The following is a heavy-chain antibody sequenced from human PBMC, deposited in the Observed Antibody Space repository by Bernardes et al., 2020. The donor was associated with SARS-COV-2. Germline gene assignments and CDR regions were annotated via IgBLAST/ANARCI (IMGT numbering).Heavy chain of an antibody. CDR2: IYNNGGT. V-gene: IGHV4-30-4*01. D-gene: IGHD2-2*03. CDR1: GGSISFGDFY. CDR3: ARGGEMDIVVVPGDLDV. Sequence: SETLSLTRTVSGGSISFGDFYWSWIRQPPGKGLEWIGYIYNNGGTNYTPSLKSRATISVDTSKNQFSPKLRSVTAADTAMYYCARGGEMDIVVVPGDLDVWGQGTTVTVSS. J-gene: IGHJ6*02.